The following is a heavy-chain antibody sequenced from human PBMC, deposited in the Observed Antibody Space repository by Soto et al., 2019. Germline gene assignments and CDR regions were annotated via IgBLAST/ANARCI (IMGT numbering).Heavy chain of an antibody. D-gene: IGHD6-13*01. J-gene: IGHJ6*02. V-gene: IGHV4-39*01. CDR3: ARTPRLHLAAAGMGGYYYYGMDV. CDR1: GGSISSSSYY. Sequence: PSETLSLTCTVYGGSISSSSYYWGWIRQPAGKGLEWIGSIYYSGSTYYNPSLKSRVTISVDTSKNQFSLKLSSVTAADTAVYYCARTPRLHLAAAGMGGYYYYGMDVWGQGTTVTVSS. CDR2: IYYSGST.